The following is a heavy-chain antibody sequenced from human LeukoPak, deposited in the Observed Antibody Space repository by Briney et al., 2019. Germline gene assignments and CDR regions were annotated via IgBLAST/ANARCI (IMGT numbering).Heavy chain of an antibody. J-gene: IGHJ4*02. D-gene: IGHD6-19*01. CDR1: GFTFSSYW. V-gene: IGHV3-7*01. CDR2: IKQDGIEK. CDR3: VTAPVAG. Sequence: GGSLRLSCAASGFTFSSYWMSWVRQAPGKGLEWVANIKQDGIEKYYVDSVKGRFTISRDNTKNSLFLQLNSLRAEDTAVYYCVTAPVAGWGQGTLVTVSS.